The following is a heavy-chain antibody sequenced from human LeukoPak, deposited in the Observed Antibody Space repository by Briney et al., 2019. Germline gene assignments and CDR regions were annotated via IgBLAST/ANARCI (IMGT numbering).Heavy chain of an antibody. Sequence: GGSLRLSCAASGFTFSSYWMSWVRQAPGKGLEWVANIKQDGSEKYYVDSVKGRFTISRDNAKNSLYLQMNSLRAEDTAVYYCARGVFAPYCSSTSCDTAMLDYWGQGTLVTVSS. J-gene: IGHJ4*02. V-gene: IGHV3-7*01. D-gene: IGHD2-2*01. CDR3: ARGVFAPYCSSTSCDTAMLDY. CDR1: GFTFSSYW. CDR2: IKQDGSEK.